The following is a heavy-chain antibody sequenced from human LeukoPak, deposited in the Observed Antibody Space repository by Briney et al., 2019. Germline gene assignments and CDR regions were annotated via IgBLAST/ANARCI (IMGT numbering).Heavy chain of an antibody. CDR3: ARWSGRGWKYLGYSGYDSGSEFDY. Sequence: GASVKVSCKASGYTFTSYGISWVRQAPGQGLEWMGWISAYNGNTNYAQKLQGRVTMTTDTSTSTAYMELRSLRSDDTAVYYCARWSGRGWKYLGYSGYDSGSEFDYWGQGTLVTVSS. V-gene: IGHV1-18*01. CDR1: GYTFTSYG. D-gene: IGHD5-12*01. CDR2: ISAYNGNT. J-gene: IGHJ4*02.